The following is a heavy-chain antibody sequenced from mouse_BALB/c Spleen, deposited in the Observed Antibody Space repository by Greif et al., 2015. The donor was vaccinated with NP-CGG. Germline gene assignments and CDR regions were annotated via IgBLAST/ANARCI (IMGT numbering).Heavy chain of an antibody. Sequence: VQLKDSGAELVKPGASVKLSCTASGFNIKDTYMHWAKQRPEQGLEWIGRIDPANGNTKYDPKFQGKATITADTSSNTAYLQLSSLTSEDTAVYYCARSYYYTRYFDVWGAGTTVTVSS. J-gene: IGHJ1*01. D-gene: IGHD1-1*01. CDR1: GFNIKDTY. CDR2: IDPANGNT. CDR3: ARSYYYTRYFDV. V-gene: IGHV14-3*02.